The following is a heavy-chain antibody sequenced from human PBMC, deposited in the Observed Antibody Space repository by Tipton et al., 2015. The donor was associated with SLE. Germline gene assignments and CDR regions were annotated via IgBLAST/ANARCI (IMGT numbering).Heavy chain of an antibody. CDR1: GFTFDDYA. CDR2: ISWNSGSI. Sequence: SLRLSCAASGFTFDDYAMHWVRQAPGKGLEWVSGISWNSGSIGYADSVKGRFTISRDNAKNSLYLQMNSLRAEDMALYYCAKATIPGGTGYYYGMDVWGQGTTVTVSS. V-gene: IGHV3-9*03. J-gene: IGHJ6*02. D-gene: IGHD2-8*02. CDR3: AKATIPGGTGYYYGMDV.